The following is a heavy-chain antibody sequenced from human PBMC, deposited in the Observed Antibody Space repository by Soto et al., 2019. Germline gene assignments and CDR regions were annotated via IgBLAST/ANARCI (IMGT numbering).Heavy chain of an antibody. D-gene: IGHD6-19*01. CDR3: ARDLGGWPDY. J-gene: IGHJ4*02. V-gene: IGHV1-3*01. CDR1: GYTFTSYA. CDR2: INAGNGNT. Sequence: QVQLMQSGAEVKKPGASVMVSCKASGYTFTSYAIHWVRQAPGQRLEWMGWINAGNGNTKYSQKFQDRVTITRDTSASTAYMELSSLRSEDTAVYYSARDLGGWPDYWGQGTLVTVSS.